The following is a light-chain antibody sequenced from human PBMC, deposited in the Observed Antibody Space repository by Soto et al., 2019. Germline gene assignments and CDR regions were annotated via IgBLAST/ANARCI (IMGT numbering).Light chain of an antibody. J-gene: IGLJ1*01. V-gene: IGLV2-8*01. CDR1: SSDVGGYNY. CDR3: ISYAGSNNFEV. Sequence: QSALTQPPSASGSPGQSVTISCTGTSSDVGGYNYVSWYQQHPGKAPKLMIYEVSKRPSGVPDRFSGSKSGNTASLTVSGLQAEDEADYYCISYAGSNNFEVFGTGTKLTVL. CDR2: EVS.